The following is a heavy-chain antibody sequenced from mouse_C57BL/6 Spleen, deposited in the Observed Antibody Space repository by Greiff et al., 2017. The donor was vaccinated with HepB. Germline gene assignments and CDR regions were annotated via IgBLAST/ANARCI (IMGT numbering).Heavy chain of an antibody. Sequence: EVQLQQSGPELVKPGASVKMSCKASGYTFTDYNMHWVKQSHGKSLEWIGYINPNNGGTSYNQKFKGKATLTVNKSSSTADMELRSLTSEDSAVYYCAREGLRRDRFAYWGQGTLVTVSA. J-gene: IGHJ3*01. D-gene: IGHD2-4*01. CDR1: GYTFTDYN. V-gene: IGHV1-22*01. CDR3: AREGLRRDRFAY. CDR2: INPNNGGT.